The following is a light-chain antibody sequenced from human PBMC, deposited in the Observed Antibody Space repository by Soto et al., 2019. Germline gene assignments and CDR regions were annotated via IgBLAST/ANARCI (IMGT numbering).Light chain of an antibody. J-gene: IGKJ1*01. Sequence: DIQLTQSPSSLSASVGDRVTITCQASQDISTFLNWYQQKPGKAPNLLIYDASELQTEVPSRFSGSGSGTDFTFTINSLQPEDIATYYCQQNDNLRWTFGQGTKVDIK. CDR2: DAS. CDR3: QQNDNLRWT. V-gene: IGKV1-33*01. CDR1: QDISTF.